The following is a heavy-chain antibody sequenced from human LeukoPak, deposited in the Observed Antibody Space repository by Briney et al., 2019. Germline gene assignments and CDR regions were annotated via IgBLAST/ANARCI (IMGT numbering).Heavy chain of an antibody. CDR3: ARDYELGTAGTAYEYFDY. CDR2: INPNSGGT. CDR1: GYTFTGYF. J-gene: IGHJ4*02. D-gene: IGHD1-1*01. Sequence: ASVKVSCKASGYTFTGYFMQWARHAPGQGLEWMGWINPNSGGTSYAQKFQGRVTMTRDTSISTAYMELSRLRSDDTAVYYCARDYELGTAGTAYEYFDYWGQGTLVTVSS. V-gene: IGHV1-2*02.